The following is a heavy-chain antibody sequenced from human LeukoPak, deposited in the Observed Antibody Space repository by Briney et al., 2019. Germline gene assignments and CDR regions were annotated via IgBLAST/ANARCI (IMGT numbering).Heavy chain of an antibody. J-gene: IGHJ4*02. CDR1: GGSISSSSYY. Sequence: PSETLSFTCTVSGGSISSSSYYWGWIRQSPGMGLEWIGTVTYIGTTYYNPSLKSRVTISVDTSKNQFSLKLSSVTAADTAVYYCARWANVGGATSFDYWGQGTLVTVSS. V-gene: IGHV4-39*07. CDR3: ARWANVGGATSFDY. CDR2: VTYIGTT. D-gene: IGHD1-26*01.